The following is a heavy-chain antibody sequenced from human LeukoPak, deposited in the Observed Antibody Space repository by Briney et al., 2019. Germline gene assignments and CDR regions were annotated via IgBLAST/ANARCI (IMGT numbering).Heavy chain of an antibody. CDR3: ARRYYYNLGSFPFDY. CDR2: IHNSGTT. V-gene: IGHV4-34*01. J-gene: IGHJ4*02. Sequence: SETLSLTCAVSGGPCRGYFWSWIRQSSGKGLEWIGEIHNSGTTNYNPSLNSRVTISEDTSKNQFYLNLSSVTAADTAVYYCARRYYYNLGSFPFDYWGQGTLVTVSS. CDR1: GGPCRGYF. D-gene: IGHD3-10*01.